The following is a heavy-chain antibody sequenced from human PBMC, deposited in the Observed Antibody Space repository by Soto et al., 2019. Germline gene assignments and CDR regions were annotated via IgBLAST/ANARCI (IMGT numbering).Heavy chain of an antibody. CDR1: GFTFSSYG. CDR3: ATGGGGNSDFDY. Sequence: PGGSLRLSCAASGFTFSSYGMHWVGQAPGKGLEWVAVISYDGSNKYYADSVKGRFTISRDNSKNTLYLQMNSLRAEDTAVYYCATGGGGNSDFDYWGQGTLVTVSS. V-gene: IGHV3-30*03. D-gene: IGHD2-21*02. J-gene: IGHJ4*02. CDR2: ISYDGSNK.